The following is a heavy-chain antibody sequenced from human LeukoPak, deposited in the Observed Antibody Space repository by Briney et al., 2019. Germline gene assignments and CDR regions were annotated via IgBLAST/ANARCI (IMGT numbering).Heavy chain of an antibody. CDR2: VSFEGANK. CDR3: ARSGTLWGWDNGYFDY. D-gene: IGHD1-26*01. V-gene: IGHV3-30-3*01. Sequence: GRSLRLSCAASGLTFRRYTMNWVRQAPGQGLEWVAVVSFEGANKYVDSVKGRFTISRDISNNTLYLQMNSLRTEDTAVYFCARSGTLWGWDNGYFDYWGQGIPVTVSS. CDR1: GLTFRRYT. J-gene: IGHJ4*02.